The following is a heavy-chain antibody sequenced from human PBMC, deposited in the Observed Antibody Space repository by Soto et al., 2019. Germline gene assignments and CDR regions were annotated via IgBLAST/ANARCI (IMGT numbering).Heavy chain of an antibody. D-gene: IGHD3-10*01. Sequence: GGSLRLSCAASGFTFSDYYMSWIRQAPGKGLEWLSAILASGGDGSTYYADSVKGRFTISRDNSKNTLYLQMNSLRAEDTAVYYCAKEGNAKLLVRGVTKYYHYGMDVSGKAPTVTVSS. CDR1: GFTFSDYY. CDR2: ILASGGDGST. V-gene: IGHV3-23*01. CDR3: AKEGNAKLLVRGVTKYYHYGMDV. J-gene: IGHJ6*04.